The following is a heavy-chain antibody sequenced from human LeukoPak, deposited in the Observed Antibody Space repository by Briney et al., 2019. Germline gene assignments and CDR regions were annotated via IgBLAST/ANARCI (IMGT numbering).Heavy chain of an antibody. J-gene: IGHJ3*02. CDR2: ISGSGGST. CDR3: AKRDIAAAGSPSAFDI. Sequence: PGGSLRLSCAASGFTFSSYAMSWVHQAPGKGLEWVSAISGSGGSTYYADSVKGRFTISRDNSKNTLYLQMNSLRPEDTAVYYCAKRDIAAAGSPSAFDIWGQGTMVTVSS. CDR1: GFTFSSYA. V-gene: IGHV3-23*01. D-gene: IGHD6-13*01.